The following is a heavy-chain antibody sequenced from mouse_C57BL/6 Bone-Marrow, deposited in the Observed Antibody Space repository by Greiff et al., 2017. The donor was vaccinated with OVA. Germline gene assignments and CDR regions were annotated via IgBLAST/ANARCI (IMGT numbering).Heavy chain of an antibody. J-gene: IGHJ4*01. V-gene: IGHV1-19*01. CDR3: ARWGYGSRGAMDY. D-gene: IGHD1-1*01. Sequence: EVKLQQSGPVLVKPGASVKMSCKASGYTFTDYYMHWVKQSHGKSLEWIGVINPYNGGTSYNQKFKGKATLTVDKSSSTAYMELNSLTSADAAVYYCARWGYGSRGAMDYWGQGTSVTVSS. CDR1: GYTFTDYY. CDR2: INPYNGGT.